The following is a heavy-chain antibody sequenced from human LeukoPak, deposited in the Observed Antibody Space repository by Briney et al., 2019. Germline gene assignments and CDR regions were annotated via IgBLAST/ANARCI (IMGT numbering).Heavy chain of an antibody. CDR3: ARGPHRRIGYCSGGSCGKEINPYYYMDV. CDR1: GFTFSTFG. V-gene: IGHV3-21*01. CDR2: ITSTSSYI. J-gene: IGHJ6*03. Sequence: GGSLRLSCAASGFTFSTFGMNWVRQAPGKGLECVSSITSTSSYIYYADSVKGRFTISRDDAKNSLYLQMNSLRAEDTAVYYCARGPHRRIGYCSGGSCGKEINPYYYMDVWGKGTTVTVSS. D-gene: IGHD2-15*01.